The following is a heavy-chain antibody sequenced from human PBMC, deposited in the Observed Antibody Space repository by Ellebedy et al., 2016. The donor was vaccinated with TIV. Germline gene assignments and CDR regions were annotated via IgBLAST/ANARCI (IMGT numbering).Heavy chain of an antibody. CDR1: GFTFSDYS. J-gene: IGHJ4*02. D-gene: IGHD4-17*01. CDR2: VSGGGSNI. CDR3: ARDENYGAEVIDY. V-gene: IGHV3-48*02. Sequence: GESLKISCAASGFTFSDYSMNWVRQAPGKGLEWVSYVSGGGSNIKYADSVKGRFSISRDNVKNSLYLQMNSLRDEDTAVYYCARDENYGAEVIDYWGQGTLVTVSS.